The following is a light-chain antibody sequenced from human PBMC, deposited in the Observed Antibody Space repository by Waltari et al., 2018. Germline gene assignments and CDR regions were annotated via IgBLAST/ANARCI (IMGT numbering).Light chain of an antibody. V-gene: IGLV1-51*01. CDR1: SPNIGKNY. CDR3: GTWDSSLTAGV. CDR2: DNS. Sequence: QSVLTQPPSVSAAPGQKVTISCSGRSPNIGKNYVSWYQQLPGTAPKVLIYDNSKRPSGIPDRFSGSRSGTSATLGITGLQTGDEADYYCGTWDSSLTAGVFGGGTKLTVL. J-gene: IGLJ2*01.